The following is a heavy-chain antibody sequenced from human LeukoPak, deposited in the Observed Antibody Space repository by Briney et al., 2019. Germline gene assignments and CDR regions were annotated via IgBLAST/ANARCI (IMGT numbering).Heavy chain of an antibody. Sequence: RGGALRLSCAASGFPFNSYAMSGVRQAPGKGLEWVSAISVSGGSTYYADSVKGRFTISRDNSKNTLYLQMNSLRAEDTAVYYCARDRRRGPLDPWGQGTLVTVSS. CDR2: ISVSGGST. CDR1: GFPFNSYA. J-gene: IGHJ5*02. CDR3: ARDRRRGPLDP. V-gene: IGHV3-23*01.